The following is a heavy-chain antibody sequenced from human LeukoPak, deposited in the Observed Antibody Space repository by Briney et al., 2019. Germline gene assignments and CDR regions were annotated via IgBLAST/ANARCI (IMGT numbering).Heavy chain of an antibody. CDR2: IYYSGST. Sequence: SETLSLTCTVSGGSISSSSYYWGWIRQPPGKGLEWIGSIYYSGSTYYNPSLESRVTISVDTSKNQVSLRLRSVAAADTAVYYCAKLTGAYTAFDVWGQGTMVTVSS. J-gene: IGHJ3*01. CDR1: GGSISSSSYY. D-gene: IGHD1-20*01. V-gene: IGHV4-39*07. CDR3: AKLTGAYTAFDV.